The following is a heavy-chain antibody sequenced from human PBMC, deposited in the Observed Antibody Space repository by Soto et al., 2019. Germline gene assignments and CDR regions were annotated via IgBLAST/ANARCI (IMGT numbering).Heavy chain of an antibody. CDR3: ARYKSNYYYGMDV. D-gene: IGHD1-20*01. CDR1: GGSISSYY. Sequence: SETLSLTCTVSGGSISSYYWSWIRQPPGKGLEWIGYIYYSGITNYNPSLKSRVTISVDTSKNQFSLKLSSVTAADTVVYYCARYKSNYYYGMDVWGQGTTVTVSS. J-gene: IGHJ6*02. CDR2: IYYSGIT. V-gene: IGHV4-59*01.